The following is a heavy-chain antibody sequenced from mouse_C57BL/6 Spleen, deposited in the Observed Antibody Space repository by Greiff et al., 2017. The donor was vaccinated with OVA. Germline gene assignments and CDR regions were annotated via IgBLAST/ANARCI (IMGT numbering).Heavy chain of an antibody. J-gene: IGHJ4*01. CDR2: IYPGDGDT. V-gene: IGHV1-82*01. CDR3: ARGGAYDYDVAMDY. CDR1: GYAFSSSW. D-gene: IGHD2-4*01. Sequence: VKLMESGPELVKPGASVKISCKASGYAFSSSWMNWVKQRPGKGLEWIGRIYPGDGDTNYNGKFKGKATLTADKSSSTAYMQLSSLTSEDSAVYFCARGGAYDYDVAMDYWGQGTSVTVSS.